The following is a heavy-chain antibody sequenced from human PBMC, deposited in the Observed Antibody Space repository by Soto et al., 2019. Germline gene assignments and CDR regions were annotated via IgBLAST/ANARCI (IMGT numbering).Heavy chain of an antibody. D-gene: IGHD3-16*01. CDR3: AKSFGVDWFDP. Sequence: PGGSLRLSCAASGFIVSSNYMSWVRQAPGKGLEWVAVISYDGSNKYYADSVKGRFTISRDNSKNTLYLQMNSLRAEDTAVYYCAKSFGVDWFDPWGQGTLVTVSS. V-gene: IGHV3-30*18. CDR1: GFIVSSNY. J-gene: IGHJ5*02. CDR2: ISYDGSNK.